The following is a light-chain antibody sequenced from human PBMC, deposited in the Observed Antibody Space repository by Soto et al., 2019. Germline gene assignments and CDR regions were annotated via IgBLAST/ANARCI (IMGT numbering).Light chain of an antibody. Sequence: QSALTQPASVSGSPGQSITISCTGTNSDVGTYNYVSWYQQHPGKAPKFMIYEVSDRPSGVSNRFSGSKSGNTASLTISGLQAEDEADYYCSSYTTSNNYVFGTGTKVTVL. V-gene: IGLV2-14*01. J-gene: IGLJ1*01. CDR1: NSDVGTYNY. CDR3: SSYTTSNNYV. CDR2: EVS.